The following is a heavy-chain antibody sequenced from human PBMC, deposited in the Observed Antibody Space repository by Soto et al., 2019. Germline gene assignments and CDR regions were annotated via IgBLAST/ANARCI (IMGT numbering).Heavy chain of an antibody. D-gene: IGHD3-22*01. CDR2: VYYSGST. CDR1: GGSISSHY. J-gene: IGHJ4*02. V-gene: IGHV4-59*11. Sequence: QGQLQESGPGLVKPSETLSLICTVSGGSISSHYWSWIRQPPGKGLEWIGYVYYSGSTNYNPSLKSRVTISVDTSKNQFSLKLSSVTAADTAVYHCARGDYSDSSGLYFDYWGQGTLVTVSS. CDR3: ARGDYSDSSGLYFDY.